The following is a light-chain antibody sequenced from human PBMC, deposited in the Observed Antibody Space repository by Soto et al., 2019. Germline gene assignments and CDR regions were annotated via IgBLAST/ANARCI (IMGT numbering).Light chain of an antibody. CDR1: ESVTSS. CDR2: GAS. J-gene: IGKJ1*01. V-gene: IGKV3-20*01. Sequence: IVMKQAPATLSVSTGERATLSCRASESVTSSLAWYQQKPGQAPRLLIYGASNRATGIPDRFSGSGSGTDFTLTISRLEPEDFAVYYCQQYGRSGTFGQGTKVDI. CDR3: QQYGRSGT.